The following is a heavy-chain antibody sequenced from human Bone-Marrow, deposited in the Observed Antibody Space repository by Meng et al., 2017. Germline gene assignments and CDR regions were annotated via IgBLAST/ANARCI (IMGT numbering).Heavy chain of an antibody. Sequence: QVQLVESGGGVVQPGRSLRLSCAASEFTFSNYAMHWVRQAPGKGLEWVAVISYDGSKKYYADSVKGRFTISRDNSKNILYLHMITLRAEDTAVYYCAKDVGGMIDSLFEYWGQGTLVTVSS. CDR2: ISYDGSKK. J-gene: IGHJ4*02. V-gene: IGHV3-30*18. D-gene: IGHD2-21*01. CDR1: EFTFSNYA. CDR3: AKDVGGMIDSLFEY.